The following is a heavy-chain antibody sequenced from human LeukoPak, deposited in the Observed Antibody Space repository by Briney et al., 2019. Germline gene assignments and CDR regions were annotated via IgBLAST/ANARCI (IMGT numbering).Heavy chain of an antibody. CDR2: IYYTGST. V-gene: IGHV4-39*01. CDR3: ARLHYGGNYGYYYYYMDV. D-gene: IGHD4-23*01. J-gene: IGHJ6*03. CDR1: GGSISSSSYY. Sequence: SETLSLTCTVSGGSISSSSYYWGWIRQPPGKGLEWIGSIYYTGSTYYNPSLKSRVTISVDTPKNQFSLKLSSVTAADTAVYYCARLHYGGNYGYYYYYMDVWGKGTTVTISS.